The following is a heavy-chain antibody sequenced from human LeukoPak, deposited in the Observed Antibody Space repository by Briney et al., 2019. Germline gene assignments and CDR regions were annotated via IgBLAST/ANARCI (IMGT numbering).Heavy chain of an antibody. J-gene: IGHJ4*02. Sequence: ASVKVSCKASGYTFTGYYMHWVRQAPGQGLEWMGWINPNSGGTSYAQKFQGRVTMTRDTSISTAYMELSRLRSDDTAVYYCASGVASSGWVIFDYWGQGTLVTVSS. V-gene: IGHV1-2*02. D-gene: IGHD6-19*01. CDR2: INPNSGGT. CDR1: GYTFTGYY. CDR3: ASGVASSGWVIFDY.